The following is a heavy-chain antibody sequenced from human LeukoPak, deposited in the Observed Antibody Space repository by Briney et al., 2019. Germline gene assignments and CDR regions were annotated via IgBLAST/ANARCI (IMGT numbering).Heavy chain of an antibody. D-gene: IGHD6-6*01. Sequence: SETLSLTCTVSGGSISSSSYYWGWIRQPPGKGLEWIGSIYYSGSTYYNPSLKSRVTIPVDTSKNQFSLKLSSVTAADTAVYYCARAQPETYSSSSGAYDYWGQGTLVTVSS. CDR2: IYYSGST. J-gene: IGHJ4*02. CDR3: ARAQPETYSSSSGAYDY. CDR1: GGSISSSSYY. V-gene: IGHV4-39*07.